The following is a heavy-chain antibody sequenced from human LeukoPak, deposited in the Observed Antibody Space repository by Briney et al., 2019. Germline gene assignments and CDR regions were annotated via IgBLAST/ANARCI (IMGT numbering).Heavy chain of an antibody. Sequence: PGGSLRLSCAVSGFTLRSYGMSWVRQAPGKGLEWVSTISGSGGSTYYADSVKGRLTISRDKSKNTLYLQMNSLRAEDTAVYYCAKEEWGFGEFPLFMDVWGKGTTVTISS. CDR3: AKEEWGFGEFPLFMDV. J-gene: IGHJ6*03. D-gene: IGHD3-10*01. CDR2: ISGSGGST. V-gene: IGHV3-23*01. CDR1: GFTLRSYG.